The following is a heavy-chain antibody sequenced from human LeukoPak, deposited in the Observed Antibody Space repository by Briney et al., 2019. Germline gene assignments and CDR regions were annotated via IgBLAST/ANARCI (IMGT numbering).Heavy chain of an antibody. CDR3: AKRGLKTPYATSVYYYWNFDY. J-gene: IGHJ4*02. CDR1: GFTFSDYG. V-gene: IGHV3-23*01. CDR2: ISGNGGST. D-gene: IGHD3-22*01. Sequence: GGTLRLCCAASGFTFSDYGMSWVRHAPGKGLEWVSAISGNGGSTYYADSVKGRFTISRDNSKNTLYLQMNSLRAEDTAVYYCAKRGLKTPYATSVYYYWNFDYWGQGSLVTVSS.